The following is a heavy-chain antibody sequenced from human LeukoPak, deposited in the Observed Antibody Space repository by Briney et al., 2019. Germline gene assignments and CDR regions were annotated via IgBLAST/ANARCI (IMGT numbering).Heavy chain of an antibody. CDR1: GGSFSGYY. Sequence: PSETLSLTCTVFGGSFSGYYWSWIRQPPGKGLEWIGEINHGGSTHYNPSLKSRVTISVDTSKNQFSLKLTSVTAADTSMYYCARGVVAGPFDYWGQGTLVTVSS. CDR3: ARGVVAGPFDY. V-gene: IGHV4-34*01. J-gene: IGHJ4*02. CDR2: INHGGST. D-gene: IGHD2-15*01.